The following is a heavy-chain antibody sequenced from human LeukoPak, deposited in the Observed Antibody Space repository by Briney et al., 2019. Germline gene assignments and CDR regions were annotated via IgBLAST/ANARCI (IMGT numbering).Heavy chain of an antibody. CDR1: GFTFSDYY. D-gene: IGHD6-13*01. Sequence: PGGSLRLSCAASGFTFSDYYMSWIRQAPGKGLEWVSYISSSGSTIYYADSVKGRFTISRDNAKNSLYLQMDSLRAEDTAVYYCARDQESIAAASLFRYYYYGMDVWGQGTTVTVSS. V-gene: IGHV3-11*01. J-gene: IGHJ6*02. CDR3: ARDQESIAAASLFRYYYYGMDV. CDR2: ISSSGSTI.